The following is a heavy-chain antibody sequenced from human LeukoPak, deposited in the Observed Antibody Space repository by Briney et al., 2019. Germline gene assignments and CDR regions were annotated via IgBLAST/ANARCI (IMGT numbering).Heavy chain of an antibody. V-gene: IGHV3-30*02. J-gene: IGHJ5*02. CDR3: AKVVFGHFQLLNYVWGSYRFPYNWFDP. D-gene: IGHD3-16*02. CDR1: GFTFSSYG. Sequence: GGSLRLSCAASGFTFSSYGMHWVRQAPGKGLEWVAFIRYDGSNKYYADSVKGRFTISRDNSKNTLYLQMNSLRAEDTAVYYCAKVVFGHFQLLNYVWGSYRFPYNWFDPWGQGTLVTVSS. CDR2: IRYDGSNK.